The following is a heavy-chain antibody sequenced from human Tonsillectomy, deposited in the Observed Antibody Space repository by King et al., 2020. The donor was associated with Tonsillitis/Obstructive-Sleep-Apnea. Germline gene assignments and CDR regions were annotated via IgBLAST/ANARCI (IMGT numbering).Heavy chain of an antibody. CDR3: ARRSAGGDHQNWYFDL. J-gene: IGHJ2*01. CDR2: IGYGGNT. CDR1: GFTFNSYS. Sequence: VQLVESGGGLVQPGGSLRLSCAASGFTFNSYSMYWFRRAPGKGLEYVSSIGYGGNTVYANSVKDRFSISRDNSKNTLYLQMASLRADDMAVYYCARRSAGGDHQNWYFDLWGRGTPVTVSS. D-gene: IGHD4-17*01. V-gene: IGHV3-64*01.